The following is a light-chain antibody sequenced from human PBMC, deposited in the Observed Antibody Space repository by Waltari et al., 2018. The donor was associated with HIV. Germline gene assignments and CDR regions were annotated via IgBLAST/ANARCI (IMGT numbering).Light chain of an antibody. V-gene: IGKV1-5*03. CDR2: KAS. Sequence: DIQMTQSPSTLSASVGDRVAITCRASQSISELLAWYQQKPGKAPNLLIYKASTLESGVPSRFSGSGSWTEFTLTISSLQPDDFATYYCQQYNTYSRTFGQGTKVEIK. CDR3: QQYNTYSRT. J-gene: IGKJ1*01. CDR1: QSISEL.